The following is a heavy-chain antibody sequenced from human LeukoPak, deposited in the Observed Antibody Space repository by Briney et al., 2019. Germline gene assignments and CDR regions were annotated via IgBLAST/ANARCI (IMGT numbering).Heavy chain of an antibody. Sequence: ASETPSLTCTVSGGSISSYYWSWIRQPPGKGLEWIGYIYYSGSTNYNPSLKSRVTFSVDTSKNQFSLKLSSVTAADTAVYYCANYNSGWWYFDYWGQGTLVTVSS. D-gene: IGHD6-19*01. V-gene: IGHV4-59*01. CDR1: GGSISSYY. CDR3: ANYNSGWWYFDY. J-gene: IGHJ4*02. CDR2: IYYSGST.